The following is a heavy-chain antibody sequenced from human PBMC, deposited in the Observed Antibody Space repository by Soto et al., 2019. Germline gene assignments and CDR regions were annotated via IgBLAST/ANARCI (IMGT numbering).Heavy chain of an antibody. J-gene: IGHJ4*02. Sequence: QVQLVESGGGLVKPGGSLRLSCALSGFTFSDYYMTWIRQAPGKGLEWVSYISSITSHTNYADSVKGRFTISRDNAKNSLFLQMNSLRAEDTAVYYCARGRGAAADYFDFWGQGTLVTVSS. CDR3: ARGRGAAADYFDF. CDR1: GFTFSDYY. D-gene: IGHD6-13*01. CDR2: ISSITSHT. V-gene: IGHV3-11*05.